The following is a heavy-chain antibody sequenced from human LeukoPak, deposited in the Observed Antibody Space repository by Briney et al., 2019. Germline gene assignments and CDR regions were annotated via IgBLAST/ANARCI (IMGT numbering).Heavy chain of an antibody. Sequence: PGRSLRLSCAASGFTFDDYAMHWVRQAPGKGLEWVSGISWNSGSIGYADSVKGRFTISRENAKNSLYLQMNSLRAGDTAVYYCARAAYSSTWYSRYFDLWGRGTLVTVSS. CDR1: GFTFDDYA. CDR3: ARAAYSSTWYSRYFDL. CDR2: ISWNSGSI. D-gene: IGHD6-13*01. J-gene: IGHJ2*01. V-gene: IGHV3-9*01.